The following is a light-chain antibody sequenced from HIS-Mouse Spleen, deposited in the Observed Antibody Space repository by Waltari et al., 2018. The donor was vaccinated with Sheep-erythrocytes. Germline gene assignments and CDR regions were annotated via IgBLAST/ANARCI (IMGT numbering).Light chain of an antibody. CDR1: KLGDKY. J-gene: IGLJ2*01. V-gene: IGLV3-1*01. CDR2: QES. Sequence: SYELTQPPSVSVSPGQTASIPCSGDKLGDKYACWYQQKPGQSPVLVIYQESKRPSGIPERFPGSNSGNTATLTISGTQAMDEADYYCQAWDSSTAVFGGGTKLTVL. CDR3: QAWDSSTAV.